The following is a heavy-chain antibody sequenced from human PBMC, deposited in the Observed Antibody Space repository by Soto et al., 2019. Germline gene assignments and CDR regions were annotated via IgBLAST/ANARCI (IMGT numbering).Heavy chain of an antibody. CDR1: GFTFSSYA. Sequence: PGGSLRLSCAASGFTFSSYAMHWVRQAPGKGLEWVAVISYDGSNKYYADSVKGRFTISRDNSKNTLYLQMNSLRAEDTAVYYCAIAPSQYDSSGYFHFWGTGPLVTVSS. V-gene: IGHV3-30-3*01. CDR3: AIAPSQYDSSGYFHF. J-gene: IGHJ4*02. CDR2: ISYDGSNK. D-gene: IGHD3-22*01.